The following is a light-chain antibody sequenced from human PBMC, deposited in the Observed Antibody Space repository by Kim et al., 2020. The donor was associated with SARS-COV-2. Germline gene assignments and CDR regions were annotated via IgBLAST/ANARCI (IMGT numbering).Light chain of an antibody. CDR3: QQRSNWPT. Sequence: SLSAGERATLSCRASQSVSSYLAWYQQKPGQAPRLLIYDASNRATGIPARFSGSGSGTDFTLTISSLEPEDFAVYYCQQRSNWPTFGPGTKVDIK. CDR1: QSVSSY. V-gene: IGKV3-11*01. J-gene: IGKJ3*01. CDR2: DAS.